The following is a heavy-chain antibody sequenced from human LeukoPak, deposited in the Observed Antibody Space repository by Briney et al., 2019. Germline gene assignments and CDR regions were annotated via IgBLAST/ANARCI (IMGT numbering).Heavy chain of an antibody. CDR3: AAPIAAAGTPGLFDY. CDR2: ISASGGST. J-gene: IGHJ4*02. Sequence: PGGSLRPSCAASGFTPSSYAMSSVRPASGQGLDWISAISASGGSTYYADAVKGRVTISRDNSKNTVYRQMNSLRAEDTAVYYCAAPIAAAGTPGLFDYWGQGTLVTVSS. CDR1: GFTPSSYA. D-gene: IGHD6-13*01. V-gene: IGHV3-23*01.